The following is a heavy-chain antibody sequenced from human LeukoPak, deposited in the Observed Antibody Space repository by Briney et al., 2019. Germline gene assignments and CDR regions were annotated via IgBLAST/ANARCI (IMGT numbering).Heavy chain of an antibody. CDR1: GFTFSNSW. CDR3: RRMGTAFDY. J-gene: IGHJ4*02. D-gene: IGHD1-7*01. CDR2: ISNDGSSS. Sequence: GGSLRLSCAASGFTFSNSWMDWVRQGPGKGLLWGSRISNDGSSSIYADPVKRRFTIFSNNAKNTPYLQMNSLRAEDTAVYYCRRMGTAFDYWGQGTLVTVSS. V-gene: IGHV3-74*01.